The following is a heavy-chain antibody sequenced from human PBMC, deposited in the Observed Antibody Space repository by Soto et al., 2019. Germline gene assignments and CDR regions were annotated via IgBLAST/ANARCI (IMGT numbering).Heavy chain of an antibody. Sequence: GESLKISCKASGYTFTSYYMHWVRQAPGQGLEWMGIINPSGGSTSYAQKFQGRVTMTRDTSTSTVYMELSSLRSEDTAVYYCARDPSLITMVRGVIITDYYYGMDVWGQGTTVTVSS. V-gene: IGHV1-46*01. CDR1: GYTFTSYY. D-gene: IGHD3-10*01. CDR2: INPSGGST. CDR3: ARDPSLITMVRGVIITDYYYGMDV. J-gene: IGHJ6*02.